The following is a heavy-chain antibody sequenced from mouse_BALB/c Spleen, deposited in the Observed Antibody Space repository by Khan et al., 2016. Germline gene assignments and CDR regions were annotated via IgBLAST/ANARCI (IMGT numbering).Heavy chain of an antibody. Sequence: EVELVESGGGLVQPGGSRKLSCAASGFTFSRFGMHWVRQAPEKGLEWVAYISGGSSTIYHADTLKGRFTISRDNPKNALFLQMTSVRSEDTAMYYCARGDYWGQGTTLTVSS. V-gene: IGHV5-17*02. CDR1: GFTFSRFG. CDR2: ISGGSSTI. J-gene: IGHJ2*01. CDR3: ARGDY.